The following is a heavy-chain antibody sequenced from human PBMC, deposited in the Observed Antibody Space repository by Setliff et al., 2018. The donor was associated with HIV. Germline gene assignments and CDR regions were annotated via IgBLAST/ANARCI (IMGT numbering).Heavy chain of an antibody. CDR2: IYNSAST. CDR3: ARSRLHYYDSSGYYPSYFDY. J-gene: IGHJ4*02. CDR1: GGSISSSSYY. D-gene: IGHD3-22*01. V-gene: IGHV4-61*05. Sequence: PSETLSLTCTVSGGSISSSSYYWGWIRQPPGKGLEWIGYIYNSASTSYNPSLKSRVTISVDTSKNQFSLKLSSVTAADTAVYYCARSRLHYYDSSGYYPSYFDYWGQGTLVTVSS.